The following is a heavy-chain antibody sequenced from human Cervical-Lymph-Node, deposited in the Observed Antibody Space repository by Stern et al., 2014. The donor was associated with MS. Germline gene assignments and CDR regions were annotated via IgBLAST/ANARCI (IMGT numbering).Heavy chain of an antibody. V-gene: IGHV3-23*04. CDR1: GFIFESYA. Sequence: EVQLEESGGGLVQPGGSLRLSCAASGFIFESYAMTWVRQAPGKGLEWVSAISASGGSTYYADSVKGRFTISRDNSKNTLYVQMNNLRAEDTAVYYCAKKISGGMDVWGQGTTVTVSS. J-gene: IGHJ6*02. CDR2: ISASGGST. CDR3: AKKISGGMDV. D-gene: IGHD3-10*01.